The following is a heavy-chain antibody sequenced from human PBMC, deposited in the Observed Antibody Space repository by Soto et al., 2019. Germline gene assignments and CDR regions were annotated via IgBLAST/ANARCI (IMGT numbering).Heavy chain of an antibody. V-gene: IGHV3-74*01. D-gene: IGHD2-2*01. CDR2: INSDGSST. J-gene: IGHJ6*03. CDR1: GFTFSSYW. CDR3: AREGSTSRGYHSYYMDV. Sequence: EVQLVESGGGLVQPGGSLRLSCAASGFTFSSYWMHWVRQAPGKGLVWVSRINSDGSSTSYADSVKGRFTISRDNAKNTLYLQMNSLRAEDTAVYYCAREGSTSRGYHSYYMDVWGKGTTVTVSS.